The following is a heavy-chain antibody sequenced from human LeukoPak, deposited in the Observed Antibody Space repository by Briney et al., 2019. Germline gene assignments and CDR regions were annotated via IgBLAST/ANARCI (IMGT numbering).Heavy chain of an antibody. CDR3: ARRDYYGSGSYFDN. Sequence: RGSLRLSCAASGFTFSSYAMSWVRQAPGKGLEWVSGISGSGGNTYYADSVKCRFTISRDNSKNTLFLQMNGLRVDDAALYFCARRDYYGSGSYFDNWGQGTLVTVSS. D-gene: IGHD3-10*01. CDR1: GFTFSSYA. V-gene: IGHV3-23*01. CDR2: ISGSGGNT. J-gene: IGHJ4*02.